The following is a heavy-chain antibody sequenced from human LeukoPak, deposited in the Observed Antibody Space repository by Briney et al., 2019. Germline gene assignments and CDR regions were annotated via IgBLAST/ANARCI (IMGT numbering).Heavy chain of an antibody. CDR1: GGSISSYY. D-gene: IGHD1/OR15-1a*01. CDR3: ARANWAGTMFNY. J-gene: IGHJ4*02. Sequence: SETLSLTCTVSGGSISSYYWSWIRQPPGEGLEWIGYIYYSGSTNYNPSLKSRVTLSVDTSKNHFSLKLSSVTAADTAVYYCARANWAGTMFNYWGQGTLVTVPS. V-gene: IGHV4-59*01. CDR2: IYYSGST.